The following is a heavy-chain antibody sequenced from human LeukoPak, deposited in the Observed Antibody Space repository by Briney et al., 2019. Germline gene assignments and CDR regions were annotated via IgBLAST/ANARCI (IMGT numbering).Heavy chain of an antibody. D-gene: IGHD6-13*01. CDR1: EFTFSSYA. CDR3: VKSHSSSWADFDY. Sequence: GGSLRLSCSASEFTFSSYAMHWVRQAPGKGLEYVSAISSNGGSTYYADSVKGRFTISRDNSKNTLYLQMSSLRAEDTAVYYCVKSHSSSWADFDYWGQGTLVTVSS. J-gene: IGHJ4*02. V-gene: IGHV3-64D*06. CDR2: ISSNGGST.